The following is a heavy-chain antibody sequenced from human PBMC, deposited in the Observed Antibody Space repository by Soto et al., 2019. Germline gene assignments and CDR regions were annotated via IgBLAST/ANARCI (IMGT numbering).Heavy chain of an antibody. CDR1: GFTFSAYD. D-gene: IGHD2-8*02. Sequence: EVQLVESGGGLVQPGGSLRLSCAASGFTFSAYDMHWVRQAPGKGLEWVSAIGTLHDAYYPDSVRGRFTISRENAKCSWYLQRNSRRGGDRAVYFCAKQASYWHGGGGWFDPWGQGTLVTVSS. V-gene: IGHV3-13*01. J-gene: IGHJ5*02. CDR2: IGTLHDA. CDR3: AKQASYWHGGGGWFDP.